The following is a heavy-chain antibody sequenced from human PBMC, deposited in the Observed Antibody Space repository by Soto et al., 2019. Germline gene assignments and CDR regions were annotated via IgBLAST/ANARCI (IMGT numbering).Heavy chain of an antibody. CDR1: GYTFTGYY. J-gene: IGHJ6*03. Sequence: QVQLVQSGAEVKKPGASVKVSCKASGYTFTGYYMHWVRQAPGQGLEWMGWINPNSGGTNYAQKFQGWVTMTRDTSISTAYMELSRLRSDDTAVYYCARGAMVRGSPAHPGTYYYYYMDVWGKGTTVTVSS. D-gene: IGHD3-10*01. CDR3: ARGAMVRGSPAHPGTYYYYYMDV. V-gene: IGHV1-2*04. CDR2: INPNSGGT.